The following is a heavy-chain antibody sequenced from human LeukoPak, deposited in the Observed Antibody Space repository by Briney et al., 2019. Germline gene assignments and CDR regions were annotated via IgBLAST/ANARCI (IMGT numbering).Heavy chain of an antibody. Sequence: GGSLRLSCAASGFTVSSNCMGWVRQAPGKGLEWVSLICRSGNTYYSDSVKGRFTVSRDDSKNTLYFQMNSLRAEDTAVYYCARGPYSATYLTPGYFDNWGQGTLVTVSS. V-gene: IGHV3-53*01. CDR1: GFTVSSNC. D-gene: IGHD1-26*01. CDR2: ICRSGNT. J-gene: IGHJ4*02. CDR3: ARGPYSATYLTPGYFDN.